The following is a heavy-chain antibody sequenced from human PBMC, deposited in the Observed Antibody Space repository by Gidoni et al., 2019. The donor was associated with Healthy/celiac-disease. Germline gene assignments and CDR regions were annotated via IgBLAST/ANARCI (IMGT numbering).Heavy chain of an antibody. J-gene: IGHJ4*02. D-gene: IGHD6-19*01. Sequence: QVQLQESGPGLVKPSQTLSLTCTVSGGPISSGGYYWSWIRQHPGKGLEWIGYIYYSGSTYYNPSLKSRVAISVDTSKNQFSLKLSSVTAADTAVYYCARGGYSSGAVDYWGQGTLVTVSS. CDR3: ARGGYSSGAVDY. V-gene: IGHV4-31*03. CDR1: GGPISSGGYY. CDR2: IYYSGST.